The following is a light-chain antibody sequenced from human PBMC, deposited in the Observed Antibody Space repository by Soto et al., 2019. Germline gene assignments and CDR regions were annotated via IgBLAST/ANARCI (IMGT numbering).Light chain of an antibody. CDR1: SSDVGGRDW. J-gene: IGLJ1*01. Sequence: QSALTQPASVSGSPGESITISYTGTSSDVGGRDWVSWYQQHPGKTPKLMIYDVSLRPSGISNRFSGSKSGNTASLTISGLQAVDEADYFCCSYATGSVYVFGSGTKVTVL. CDR2: DVS. V-gene: IGLV2-14*03. CDR3: CSYATGSVYV.